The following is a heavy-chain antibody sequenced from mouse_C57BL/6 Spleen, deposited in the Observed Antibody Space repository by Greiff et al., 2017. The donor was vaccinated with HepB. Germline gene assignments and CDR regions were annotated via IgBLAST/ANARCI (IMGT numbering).Heavy chain of an antibody. D-gene: IGHD2-5*01. CDR1: GYSITSGYY. CDR2: ISYDGSN. J-gene: IGHJ4*01. V-gene: IGHV3-6*01. Sequence: VQLKESGPGLVKPSQSLSLTCSVTGYSITSGYYWNWIRQFPGNKLEWMGYISYDGSNNYNPSLKNRISITRDTSKNQFFLKLNSVTTEDTATYYCARDSNYGYYAMDYWGQGTSVTVSS. CDR3: ARDSNYGYYAMDY.